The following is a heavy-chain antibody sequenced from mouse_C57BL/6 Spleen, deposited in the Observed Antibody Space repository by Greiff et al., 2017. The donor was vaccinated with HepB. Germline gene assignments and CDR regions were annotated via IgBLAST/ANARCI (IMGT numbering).Heavy chain of an antibody. Sequence: DVKLVESEGGLVQPGSSMKLSCTASGFTFSDYYMAWVRQVPEKGLEWVANINYDGSSTYYLDSLKSRFIISRDNAKNILYLQMSSLKSEDTATYYCARESPLGPWFDYWGQGTTLTVSS. D-gene: IGHD4-1*01. CDR3: ARESPLGPWFDY. CDR1: GFTFSDYY. V-gene: IGHV5-16*01. J-gene: IGHJ2*01. CDR2: INYDGSST.